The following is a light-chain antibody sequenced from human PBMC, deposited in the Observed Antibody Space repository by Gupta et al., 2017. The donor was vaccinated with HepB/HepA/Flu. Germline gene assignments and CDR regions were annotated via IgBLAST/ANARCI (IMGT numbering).Light chain of an antibody. Sequence: SYVLPQPPSVSVAPGQTARITCGGNNIGSKSVYRYQQKPGKAPVLVIYYDSDRPSGIPERFSGSNSGNTATLTISRVEAGDEADYYCQVWDSSSDHYVFGTGTKVTVL. CDR3: QVWDSSSDHYV. V-gene: IGLV3-21*04. CDR1: NIGSKS. J-gene: IGLJ1*01. CDR2: YDS.